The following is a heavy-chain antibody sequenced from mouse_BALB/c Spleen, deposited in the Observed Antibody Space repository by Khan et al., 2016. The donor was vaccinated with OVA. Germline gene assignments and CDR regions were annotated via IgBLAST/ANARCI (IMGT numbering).Heavy chain of an antibody. V-gene: IGHV1-76*01. CDR1: GYIFTSYW. CDR2: IYPGTVRT. J-gene: IGHJ2*01. D-gene: IGHD2-10*02. CDR3: ARGEYGNFFVDY. Sequence: QVQLKQSGGELVRPGASVKVSCKTSGYIFTSYWIHWVKQRSGQGLEWIARIYPGTVRTYYNEKFQGKATLTADKSSSTAYMQLSSLKSEDSAASICARGEYGNFFVDYGGQGTTLTDSS.